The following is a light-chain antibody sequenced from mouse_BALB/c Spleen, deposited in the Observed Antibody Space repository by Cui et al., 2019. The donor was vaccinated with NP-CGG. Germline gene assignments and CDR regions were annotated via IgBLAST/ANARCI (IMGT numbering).Light chain of an antibody. J-gene: IGLJ1*01. CDR2: GTN. V-gene: IGLV1*01. Sequence: QAVVAQESALTTSPGQTVTLTCSSSTGAVTTNNYANWVQEKPDHLFIGLIGGTNNRVLGISARFSGSLLGDKAALTTTGAQTEDDAIYFCALWYSNHWVFGGGTKLTVL. CDR1: TGAVTTNNY. CDR3: ALWYSNHWV.